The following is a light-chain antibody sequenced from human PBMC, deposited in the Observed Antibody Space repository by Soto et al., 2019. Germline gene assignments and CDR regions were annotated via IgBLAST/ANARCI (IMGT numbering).Light chain of an antibody. CDR3: MQALQTPRT. CDR1: QSLLHSNGYNY. J-gene: IGKJ1*01. Sequence: DLVMTQSPLSLPVTPGEPASISCRSSQSLLHSNGYNYLDWYLQKPGQSPQLLIYLGSNRASGVPGRFSGSGSGTDFTLKISRVEAEDVGVYYCMQALQTPRTFGQGTKVEIK. CDR2: LGS. V-gene: IGKV2-28*01.